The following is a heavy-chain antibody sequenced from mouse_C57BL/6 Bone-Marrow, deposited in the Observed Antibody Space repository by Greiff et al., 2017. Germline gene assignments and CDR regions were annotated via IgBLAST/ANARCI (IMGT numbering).Heavy chain of an antibody. J-gene: IGHJ3*01. CDR3: ARERLGREWFAY. CDR2: IHPNSGST. D-gene: IGHD4-1*01. V-gene: IGHV1-64*01. Sequence: VQLQQPGAELVKPGASVKLSCKASGYTFTSYWMHWVKPRPGQGLEWLGMIHPNSGSTNYTEMFTSQATLTVDKTSSPAFMTLSRLTSEDSAVYYCARERLGREWFAYWGQGTLVTVSA. CDR1: GYTFTSYW.